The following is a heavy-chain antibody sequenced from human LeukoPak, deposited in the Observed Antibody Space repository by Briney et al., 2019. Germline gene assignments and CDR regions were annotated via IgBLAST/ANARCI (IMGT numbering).Heavy chain of an antibody. J-gene: IGHJ3*02. Sequence: SVKVSCKASGGTFSSYAISWVRQAPGQGLEWMGGIIPTFGTANYAQKFQGRVTITTGESTSTAYMQLNSLRSEDSAVYYCARHGGITVFGEAQPGGTFDIWGQGTMVTVSS. CDR2: IIPTFGTA. CDR1: GGTFSSYA. V-gene: IGHV1-69*05. CDR3: ARHGGITVFGEAQPGGTFDI. D-gene: IGHD3-3*01.